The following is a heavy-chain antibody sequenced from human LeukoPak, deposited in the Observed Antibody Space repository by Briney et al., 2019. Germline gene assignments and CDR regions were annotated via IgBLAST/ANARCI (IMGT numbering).Heavy chain of an antibody. D-gene: IGHD3-10*01. V-gene: IGHV1-69*13. Sequence: ASVKVSCKAPGGTFSSYAISWVRQAPGQGLEWMGGIIPIFGTANYAQKFQGRVTITADESTSTAYMELSSLRSEDTAVYYCARAVGYGSGNFDYWGQGTLVTVSS. CDR1: GGTFSSYA. J-gene: IGHJ4*02. CDR3: ARAVGYGSGNFDY. CDR2: IIPIFGTA.